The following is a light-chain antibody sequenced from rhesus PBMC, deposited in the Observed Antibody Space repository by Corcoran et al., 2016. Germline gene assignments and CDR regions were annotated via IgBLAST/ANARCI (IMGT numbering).Light chain of an antibody. J-gene: IGKJ1*01. CDR2: KSF. CDR3: LQYSSSPRT. CDR1: QSISSW. V-gene: IGKV1-22*01. Sequence: DIQMTQSPSSLSASVGDTVTITCRASQSISSWLDWYQQKPGKAPKLLIYKSFSLQSGVPSRFSGRGTVTDFTLTISSLQLEDFATYYCLQYSSSPRTFGQGTKVEIK.